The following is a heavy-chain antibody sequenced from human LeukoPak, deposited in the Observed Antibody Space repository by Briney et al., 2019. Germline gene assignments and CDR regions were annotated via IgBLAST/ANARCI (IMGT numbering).Heavy chain of an antibody. CDR3: ARDRSSGNPDY. V-gene: IGHV3-23*01. CDR1: GFTFSNYA. Sequence: GGSLRLSCAASGFTFSNYAMSWVRQAPGKGLEWVSSISGSGGSTYYADSVKGRFTISRDNAKNMLYLQMNSLRVEDTAVYYCARDRSSGNPDYWGQGTLVTVSP. D-gene: IGHD3-10*01. CDR2: ISGSGGST. J-gene: IGHJ4*02.